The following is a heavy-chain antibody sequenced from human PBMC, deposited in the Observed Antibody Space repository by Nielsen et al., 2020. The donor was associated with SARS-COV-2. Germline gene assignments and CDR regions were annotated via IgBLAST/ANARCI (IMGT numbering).Heavy chain of an antibody. D-gene: IGHD6-19*01. J-gene: IGHJ6*02. Sequence: WIRQPPGKGLEWVAVISYDGSNKYYADSVKGRFTISRDNSKNTLYLQMNSLRAEDTAVYYCAREGSSGWYYYYYGMDVWGQGTTVTVSS. CDR3: AREGSSGWYYYYYGMDV. V-gene: IGHV3-30*03. CDR2: ISYDGSNK.